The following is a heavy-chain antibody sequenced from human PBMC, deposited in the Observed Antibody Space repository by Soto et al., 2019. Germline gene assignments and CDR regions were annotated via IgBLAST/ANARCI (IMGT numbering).Heavy chain of an antibody. Sequence: PGGSLRLSCAASGSTFSTYNMNWVRQAPGKGLEWVSYISSSGSTLYYADSVKGRFTISRDNARNSLFLQMNGLRDEDTAVYYCARDATYYGSGIIINWFDPWGQGTLVTVSS. J-gene: IGHJ5*02. V-gene: IGHV3-48*02. CDR3: ARDATYYGSGIIINWFDP. D-gene: IGHD3-10*01. CDR2: ISSSGSTL. CDR1: GSTFSTYN.